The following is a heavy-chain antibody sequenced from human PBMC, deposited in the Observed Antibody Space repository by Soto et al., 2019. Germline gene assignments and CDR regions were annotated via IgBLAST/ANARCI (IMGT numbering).Heavy chain of an antibody. V-gene: IGHV1-18*01. CDR1: GYTFTNYG. CDR3: ARGVGSGSYYNQYNWFDP. Sequence: RASVKVSCKASGYTFTNYGISWVRQAPGQGLEWMGWISAYNGNTKYAQKFQGRVTMTTDTSTSTAYMELRSLRSDDTAVYYCARGVGSGSYYNQYNWFDPWGQGTLVTVSS. D-gene: IGHD3-10*01. J-gene: IGHJ5*02. CDR2: ISAYNGNT.